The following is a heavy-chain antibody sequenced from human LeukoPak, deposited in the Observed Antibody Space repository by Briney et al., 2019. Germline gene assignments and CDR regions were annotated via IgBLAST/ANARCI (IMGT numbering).Heavy chain of an antibody. CDR1: GGSISSYY. D-gene: IGHD3-22*01. J-gene: IGHJ4*02. V-gene: IGHV4-59*01. CDR2: IYYSGIT. CDR3: ARAYYDRIDY. Sequence: SETLSLTCTVSGGSISSYYWSWIRQPPGKGLEWIGYIYYSGITNYNPSLKSRVTISVDTSKNQFSLKLSSVTAAETAVYYCARAYYDRIDYWGQGTLVTVSS.